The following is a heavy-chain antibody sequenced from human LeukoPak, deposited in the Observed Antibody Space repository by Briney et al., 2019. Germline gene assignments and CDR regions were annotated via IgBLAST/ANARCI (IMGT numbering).Heavy chain of an antibody. CDR2: INPNSGGT. CDR1: GYTFTGYY. J-gene: IGHJ3*02. Sequence: ASVKASCKASGYTFTGYYMHWVRQAPGQGLEWMGWINPNSGGTNYAQKFQGRVTMTRDTSISTAYMELSRLRSDDTAVYYCARDGRYYDSSGYYSINAFDIWGQGTMVTVSS. D-gene: IGHD3-22*01. CDR3: ARDGRYYDSSGYYSINAFDI. V-gene: IGHV1-2*02.